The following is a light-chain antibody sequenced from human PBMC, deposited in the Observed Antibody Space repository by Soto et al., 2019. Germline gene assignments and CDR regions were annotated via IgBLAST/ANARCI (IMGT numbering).Light chain of an antibody. CDR3: QQRSNWPWT. Sequence: EIVLTQSPGTLSLSPGERATLSCRASQSVSSSYLAWYQQKPGQAPRLLIYGASNRATGIPDRFSGSGSGTDFILTISRLEPEDFAVYYCQQRSNWPWTFGQGTKVDIK. J-gene: IGKJ1*01. V-gene: IGKV3D-20*02. CDR1: QSVSSSY. CDR2: GAS.